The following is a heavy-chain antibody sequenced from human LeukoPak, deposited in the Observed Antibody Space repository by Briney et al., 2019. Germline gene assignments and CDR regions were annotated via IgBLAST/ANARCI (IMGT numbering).Heavy chain of an antibody. V-gene: IGHV3-13*01. CDR1: GFPFIAYD. J-gene: IGHJ2*01. CDR2: FGSAGDT. CDR3: VRGALPGDNWYFDL. Sequence: PGGSLRLPCATSGFPFIAYDMHWVRQAPGKGLEWVSAFGSAGDTYYPGAVKGRFIISRDYATNSLFLQMNSLRAGDTAVYFCVRGALPGDNWYFDLWGRGTLVIVSS.